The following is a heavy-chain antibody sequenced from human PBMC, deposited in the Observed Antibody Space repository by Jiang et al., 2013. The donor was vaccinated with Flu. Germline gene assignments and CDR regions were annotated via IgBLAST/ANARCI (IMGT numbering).Heavy chain of an antibody. CDR2: IIPIFGTA. J-gene: IGHJ4*02. CDR1: GGTFSSYA. Sequence: SGGTFSSYAISWVRQAPGQGLEWMGGIIPIFGTANYAQKFQGRVTITADESTSTAYMELSSLRSEDTAVYYCARDRTGSSLYYFDYWGQGTLVTVSS. CDR3: ARDRTGSSLYYFDY. V-gene: IGHV1-69*01. D-gene: IGHD6-13*01.